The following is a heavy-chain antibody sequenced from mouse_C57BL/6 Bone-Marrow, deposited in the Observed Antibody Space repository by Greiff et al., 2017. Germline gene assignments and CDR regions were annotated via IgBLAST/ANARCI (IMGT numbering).Heavy chain of an antibody. Sequence: EVMLVESEGGLVQPGSSMKLSCTASGFTFSDYYMAWVRQVPEKGLEWVANINYDGSSTYYLDSLKSRFIISRDNAKNILYLQMSSLKSEDTATYYCARKGLGYAMDYWGQGTSVTVSS. J-gene: IGHJ4*01. V-gene: IGHV5-16*01. CDR3: ARKGLGYAMDY. CDR2: INYDGSST. CDR1: GFTFSDYY. D-gene: IGHD2-2*01.